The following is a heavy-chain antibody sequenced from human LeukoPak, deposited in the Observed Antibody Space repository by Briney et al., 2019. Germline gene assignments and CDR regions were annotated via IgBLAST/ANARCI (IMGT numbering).Heavy chain of an antibody. CDR1: GGSLSSGGYS. CDR2: IYHSGST. CDR3: ARVASSDSSGYDY. J-gene: IGHJ4*02. D-gene: IGHD3-22*01. V-gene: IGHV4-30-2*01. Sequence: PSQTLSLTCAVSGGSLSSGGYSWSWIRQPPGTGLEWLGYIYHSGSTYYNPSLKSRVTISVDRSKNQFSLKLSSVTAADPAVYYCARVASSDSSGYDYWGQGTLVTVSS.